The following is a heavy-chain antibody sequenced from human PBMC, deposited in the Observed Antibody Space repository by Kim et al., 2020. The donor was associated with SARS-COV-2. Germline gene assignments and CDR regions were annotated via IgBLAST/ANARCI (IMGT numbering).Heavy chain of an antibody. CDR3: TRAREGGWYFDL. Sequence: SQTLSLTCDISGDSVSSNSAAWNWIRQSPSRGLEWLGRTYYRSKWSSDYPISVKSRITINPDTSKNQFSLQLNSVTTEDTAVYYCTRAREGGWYFDLWGRGTLVTVSS. V-gene: IGHV6-1*01. CDR2: TYYRSKWSS. J-gene: IGHJ2*01. D-gene: IGHD2-15*01. CDR1: GDSVSSNSAA.